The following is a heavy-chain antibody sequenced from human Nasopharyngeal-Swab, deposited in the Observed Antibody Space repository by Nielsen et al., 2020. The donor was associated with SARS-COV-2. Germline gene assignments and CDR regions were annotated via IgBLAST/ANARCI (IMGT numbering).Heavy chain of an antibody. CDR2: ISYDGSNK. Sequence: GGSLRLSCAASGFTFSSYGMNWVRQAPGKGLEWVAVISYDGSNKYYADSVKGRFTISRDNSKNTLYLQMNSLRAEDTAVYYCAKEAGYYDILTGYYLSLGYGMDVWGQGTTVTVSS. CDR3: AKEAGYYDILTGYYLSLGYGMDV. D-gene: IGHD3-9*01. CDR1: GFTFSSYG. J-gene: IGHJ6*02. V-gene: IGHV3-30*18.